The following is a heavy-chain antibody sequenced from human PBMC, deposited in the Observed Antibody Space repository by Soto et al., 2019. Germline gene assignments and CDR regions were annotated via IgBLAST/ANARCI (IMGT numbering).Heavy chain of an antibody. CDR2: ISSSGSTI. CDR3: ARVEYCSGGSCSGFDY. D-gene: IGHD2-15*01. CDR1: GFTFSDYY. J-gene: IGHJ4*02. Sequence: GGSLRLSCAASGFTFSDYYMSWIRQAPGKGLEWVSYISSSGSTIYYADSVKGRFTISRDNAKNSLYLQMNSLRAEDTAVYYCARVEYCSGGSCSGFDYWGQGTLVTVSS. V-gene: IGHV3-11*01.